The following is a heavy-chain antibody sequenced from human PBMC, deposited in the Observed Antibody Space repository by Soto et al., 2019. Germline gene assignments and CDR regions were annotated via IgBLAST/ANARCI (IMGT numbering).Heavy chain of an antibody. J-gene: IGHJ3*02. CDR2: INPRDSDV. D-gene: IGHD2-8*01. CDR1: DYTFAAYW. V-gene: IGHV5-51*01. Sequence: GESLKISCKGFDYTFAAYWIGWVRQMPGKGLERMGVINPRDSDVKYSPPFEGQVTISADKSINTAFLQWRSLKASDTAMYYCARPDYTKDVWYHTYDIWGQGTMVTV. CDR3: ARPDYTKDVWYHTYDI.